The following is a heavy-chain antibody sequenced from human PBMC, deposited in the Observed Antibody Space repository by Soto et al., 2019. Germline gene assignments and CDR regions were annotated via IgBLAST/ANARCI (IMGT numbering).Heavy chain of an antibody. CDR2: MNTNSDDT. CDR3: AREWSAAGHFYGMDV. J-gene: IGHJ6*02. D-gene: IGHD6-13*01. Sequence: ASVKVSCKTSGYTFTSYDINWVRQAPGQGLEWVGWMNTNSDDTRSAQKFRGRLTLTRDKSMRAVYMKLSNLRPDDTAVYYCAREWSAAGHFYGMDVWGQGTTVTVYS. V-gene: IGHV1-8*01. CDR1: GYTFTSYD.